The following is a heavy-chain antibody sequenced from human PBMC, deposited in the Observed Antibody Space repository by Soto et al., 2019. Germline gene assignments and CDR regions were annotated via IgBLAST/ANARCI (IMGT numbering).Heavy chain of an antibody. D-gene: IGHD2-8*01. Sequence: GGSLRLSCAASGFTFSDYSMNWIRQAPGKGLEWVSYISTSGSTIYYADSVKGRFTISRDNAKNSLYLQMNSLRAEGTAVYYCASETYCTDGVCYPVFDYWGQGALVTVSS. CDR3: ASETYCTDGVCYPVFDY. J-gene: IGHJ4*02. V-gene: IGHV3-11*01. CDR2: ISTSGSTI. CDR1: GFTFSDYS.